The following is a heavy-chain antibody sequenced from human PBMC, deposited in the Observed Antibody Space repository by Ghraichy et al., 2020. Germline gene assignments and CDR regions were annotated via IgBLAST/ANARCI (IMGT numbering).Heavy chain of an antibody. CDR1: GFTFSSYA. D-gene: IGHD5-18*01. CDR3: ARDHSRGYSYGLFDY. J-gene: IGHJ4*02. Sequence: GGSLRLSCAASGFTFSSYAMHWVRQAPGKGLEWVAVISYDGSNKYYADSVKGRFTISRDNSKNTLYLQMNSLRAEDTAGYYCARDHSRGYSYGLFDYWGQGTLVTVSS. CDR2: ISYDGSNK. V-gene: IGHV3-30-3*01.